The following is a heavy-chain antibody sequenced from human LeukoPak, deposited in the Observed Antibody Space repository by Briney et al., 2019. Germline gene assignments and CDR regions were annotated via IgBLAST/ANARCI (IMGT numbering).Heavy chain of an antibody. CDR3: AKATTFFDAFDI. V-gene: IGHV3-9*01. CDR1: GFTFDDYA. D-gene: IGHD2/OR15-2a*01. Sequence: GGSLRLSCAASGFTFDDYAIHWVRQAPGKGLEWVAGINWSSDTIGYADSVRGRFTVSRDNAKNSLVLHMNSLRTDDTALYYCAKATTFFDAFDIWGRGTRVTVSS. J-gene: IGHJ3*02. CDR2: INWSSDTI.